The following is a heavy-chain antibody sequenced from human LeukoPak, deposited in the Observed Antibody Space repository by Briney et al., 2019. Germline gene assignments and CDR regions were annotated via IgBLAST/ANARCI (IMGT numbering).Heavy chain of an antibody. D-gene: IGHD2-15*01. V-gene: IGHV4-39*01. CDR1: GGSVSNSNYY. CDR3: ARQRGYCSGGSCYGMFDY. CDR2: IYYSGST. J-gene: IGHJ4*02. Sequence: SGTLSLTCTVSGGSVSNSNYYCGWVRQPPGKGLEWIGSIYYSGSTYYNPSLKSRVTISVDTSKSQFSLKLSSVTAADTAVYYCARQRGYCSGGSCYGMFDYWGQGTLVTVSS.